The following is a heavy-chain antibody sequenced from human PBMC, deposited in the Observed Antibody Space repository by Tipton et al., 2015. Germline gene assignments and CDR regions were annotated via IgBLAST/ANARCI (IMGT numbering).Heavy chain of an antibody. CDR1: GFTFSSYA. Sequence: SLRLSCAASGFTFSSYALNWVRQAPGKGLEWVSTISGSGFSTYYADSVRGRFTISRDNSKNTLYLQMNSLRAEDTAVYYCAKKGTTYYYDSSGYHFDHWGQGTLVTVSS. D-gene: IGHD3-22*01. CDR2: ISGSGFST. CDR3: AKKGTTYYYDSSGYHFDH. V-gene: IGHV3-23*01. J-gene: IGHJ4*02.